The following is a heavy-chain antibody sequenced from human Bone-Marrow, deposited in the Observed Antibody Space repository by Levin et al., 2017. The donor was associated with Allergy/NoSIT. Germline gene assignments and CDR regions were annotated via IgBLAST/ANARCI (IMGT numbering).Heavy chain of an antibody. CDR3: AREGTGGFDY. D-gene: IGHD3/OR15-3a*01. V-gene: IGHV3-7*01. CDR1: KFIFSSYW. Sequence: VASVKVSCAASKFIFSSYWMSWVRQAPGKGLEWLANIKQDGSEKSYVDSVKGRFTISRDNAKNSLYLQMNSLRVEDTAVYYCAREGTGGFDYWGQGTLVTVSS. J-gene: IGHJ4*02. CDR2: IKQDGSEK.